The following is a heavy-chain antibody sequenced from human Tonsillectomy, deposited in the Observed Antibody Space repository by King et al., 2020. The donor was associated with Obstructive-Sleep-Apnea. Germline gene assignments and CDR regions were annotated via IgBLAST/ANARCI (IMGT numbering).Heavy chain of an antibody. J-gene: IGHJ4*02. CDR2: ISNEGTVK. Sequence: VQLVESGGGVVQPGRSLRISCAASGFTFSNYVMHWVRQAPGKGLEWVAGISNEGTVKYYADSVKGRFTISRENSKNTLFLQMDSLRAEDTAVYYCARERYNYGPFDYWGQGTLVTVSS. V-gene: IGHV3-30*04. CDR1: GFTFSNYV. D-gene: IGHD3-10*01. CDR3: ARERYNYGPFDY.